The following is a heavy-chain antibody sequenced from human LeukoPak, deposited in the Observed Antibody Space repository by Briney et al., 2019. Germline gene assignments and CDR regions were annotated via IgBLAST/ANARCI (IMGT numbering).Heavy chain of an antibody. CDR1: GFTFSSYW. J-gene: IGHJ4*02. CDR3: ATAGQWRFDS. D-gene: IGHD6-19*01. V-gene: IGHV3-74*01. CDR2: LSPDGGTI. Sequence: GGSLRLSCVVSGFTFSSYWMHWVRQAPGKGLVWVSRLSPDGGTIDYSDSVRGRFTISRDGAKDTLYLQMNSLRVDDTAVYYCATAGQWRFDSWGLGTLVTVSS.